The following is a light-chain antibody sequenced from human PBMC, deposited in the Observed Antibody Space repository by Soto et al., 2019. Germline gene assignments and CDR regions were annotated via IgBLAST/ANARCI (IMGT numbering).Light chain of an antibody. Sequence: EVVLTQSPGTLSLSPGERATLSCRASQSVSSNYLAWYQQKPGQAPRLLIYGASSRATGNPDRFSGSGSGTDFTLTITRLEPEDFAVYYCQQYGRSTVTFGKGTRLDIK. CDR1: QSVSSNY. CDR2: GAS. J-gene: IGKJ2*01. V-gene: IGKV3-20*01. CDR3: QQYGRSTVT.